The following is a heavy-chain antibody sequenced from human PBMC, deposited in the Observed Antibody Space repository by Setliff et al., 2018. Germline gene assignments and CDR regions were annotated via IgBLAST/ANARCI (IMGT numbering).Heavy chain of an antibody. J-gene: IGHJ4*02. Sequence: ASVKVSCKASGYTFSDYGISWVRQAPGQWLEWMGWISPHTGNTFYAPQFQGRVIMTTDTSTNTAYMDLRSLRSDDTAVYYCERLVRYCTTTTCQRTSGDDFWGQGTLVTVSS. CDR2: ISPHTGNT. CDR1: GYTFSDYG. V-gene: IGHV1-18*01. CDR3: ERLVRYCTTTTCQRTSGDDF. D-gene: IGHD2-2*01.